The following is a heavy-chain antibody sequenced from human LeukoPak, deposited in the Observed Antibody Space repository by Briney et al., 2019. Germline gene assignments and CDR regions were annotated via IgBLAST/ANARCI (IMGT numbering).Heavy chain of an antibody. CDR1: GYTFTSYY. CDR2: IHPSGGST. CDR3: ARGRRHFWSGYQNNWFDP. D-gene: IGHD3-3*02. V-gene: IGHV1-46*01. J-gene: IGHJ5*02. Sequence: ASVKVSCKASGYTFTSYYMHWVRQAPGQGLEWMGIIHPSGGSTSYAQKFQGRVTMTRDMSTSTVYMELSSLRSEDTAVYYCARGRRHFWSGYQNNWFDPWGQGTLVTVSS.